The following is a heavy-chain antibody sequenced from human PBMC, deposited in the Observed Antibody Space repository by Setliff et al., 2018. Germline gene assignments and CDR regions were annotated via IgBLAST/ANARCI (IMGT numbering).Heavy chain of an antibody. CDR3: ARYNSSAACFDL. J-gene: IGHJ5*02. D-gene: IGHD2-21*01. CDR1: GASFSDYY. V-gene: IGHV4-59*10. CDR2: LHTSGSI. Sequence: PSETLSLTCTVYGASFSDYYWSWIRQPAGKGLEWIGRLHTSGSIDYNPSLKSRVTISVDTSKNQFSLRLRSVTAADTAVYYCARYNSSAACFDLWGPGTLVTVSS.